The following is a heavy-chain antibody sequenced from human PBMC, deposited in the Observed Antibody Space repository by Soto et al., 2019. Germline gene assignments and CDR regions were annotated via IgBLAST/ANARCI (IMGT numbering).Heavy chain of an antibody. V-gene: IGHV1-18*01. CDR1: GYTGTSYY. J-gene: IGHJ4*02. CDR3: ARDAPPENY. CDR2: ISVYNDNT. Sequence: QGHLVQAGAEVKKPGASVKVACNASGYTGTSYYISWVRLAPGQGREWMGWISVYNDNTNYAQKLQGRVNMTTDTATSTAYMELRSLRSDDTAVYYCARDAPPENYWGQGTLVTVSS.